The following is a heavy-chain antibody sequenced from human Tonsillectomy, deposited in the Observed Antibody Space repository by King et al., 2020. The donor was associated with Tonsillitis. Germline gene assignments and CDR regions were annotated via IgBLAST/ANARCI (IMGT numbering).Heavy chain of an antibody. J-gene: IGHJ6*03. CDR2: IIPILGIA. V-gene: IGHV1-69*04. CDR3: ATGDFWDQYYYYMDV. CDR1: GGTFSSYA. Sequence: QLVQSGAEVKKPGSSVKVSCKASGGTFSSYAFSWVRQAPGQGLEWMGRIIPILGIANYAQKFQGRVTITADKSTSTAYMELSSLRSEDTSVYYCATGDFWDQYYYYMDVWGKGTTVTVSS. D-gene: IGHD3-3*01.